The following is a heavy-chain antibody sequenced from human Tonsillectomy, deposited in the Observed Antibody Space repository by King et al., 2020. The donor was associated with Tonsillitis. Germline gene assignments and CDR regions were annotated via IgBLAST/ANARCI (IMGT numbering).Heavy chain of an antibody. CDR2: IRSKAYGGTT. V-gene: IGHV3-49*03. Sequence: VQLVESGGGLVQPGRSLRLSCTASGFTFGDYAMSWFRQAPGKGLEWVGFIRSKAYGGTTEYAASVKGRFTISRDDSKSIAYLQMNSLKTEDTAVYYCTTVVVIPYYNFDYWGQGTLVTVSS. CDR3: TTVVVIPYYNFDY. CDR1: GFTFGDYA. D-gene: IGHD3-22*01. J-gene: IGHJ4*02.